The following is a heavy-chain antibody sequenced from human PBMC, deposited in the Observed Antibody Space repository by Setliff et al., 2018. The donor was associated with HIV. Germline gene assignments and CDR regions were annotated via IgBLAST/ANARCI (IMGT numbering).Heavy chain of an antibody. CDR2: IGGAYDGNT. CDR3: AKIFGVVIADY. CDR1: GFTFSTYS. J-gene: IGHJ4*02. Sequence: PGGSLRLSCAASGFTFSTYSMVWVRQAPGKGLEWVSGIGGAYDGNTYHADSVKGRFTIFRDNAKNSLYLQMNSLRAEGTAVYYCAKIFGVVIADYWGQGTPVTVSS. D-gene: IGHD3-3*01. V-gene: IGHV3-23*01.